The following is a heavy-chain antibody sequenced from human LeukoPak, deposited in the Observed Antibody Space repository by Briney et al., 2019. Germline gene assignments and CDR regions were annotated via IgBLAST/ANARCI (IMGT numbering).Heavy chain of an antibody. V-gene: IGHV5-51*01. CDR2: IYPADSDT. Sequence: GESLKISCKGSGYSFTSQWIGWVRQMPGKGQEWMGIIYPADSDTKYSPSFQGQVTISADKSINTAYLQWSSLKASDTAMYYCARLDGAGAGTTSSVGGYWGQRTLVTVSS. CDR3: ARLDGAGAGTTSSVGGY. D-gene: IGHD1-7*01. J-gene: IGHJ4*02. CDR1: GYSFTSQW.